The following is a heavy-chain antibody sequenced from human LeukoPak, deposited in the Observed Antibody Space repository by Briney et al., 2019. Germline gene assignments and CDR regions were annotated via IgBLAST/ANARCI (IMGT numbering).Heavy chain of an antibody. J-gene: IGHJ4*02. Sequence: PGGSLRLSCAASGFTFSSYAMSWVRQAPGKGLEWVSLISGNGGSTYYADSVKGRFTISRDNNINSLYLQMNSLRAEDTAVYYCARVKGVGAIDYWGQGTLVTVSS. D-gene: IGHD1-26*01. CDR2: ISGNGGST. CDR1: GFTFSSYA. CDR3: ARVKGVGAIDY. V-gene: IGHV3-23*01.